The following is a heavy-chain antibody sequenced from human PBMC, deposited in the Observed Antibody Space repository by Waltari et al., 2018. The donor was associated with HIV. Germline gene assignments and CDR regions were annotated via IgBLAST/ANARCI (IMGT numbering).Heavy chain of an antibody. J-gene: IGHJ5*02. CDR1: HGSIRRYY. D-gene: IGHD6-19*01. Sequence: QVQLQESGPGLVKPSETLSLICTVSHGSIRRYYWRWIRQPPGKGLEWIGPIYYSGSTTYNPSLKSRVTISMDTSKNQFSLRLTSVTAADTAVYYCVRGRQYISSSYFDPWGQVTLVTVSS. V-gene: IGHV4-59*01. CDR3: VRGRQYISSSYFDP. CDR2: IYYSGST.